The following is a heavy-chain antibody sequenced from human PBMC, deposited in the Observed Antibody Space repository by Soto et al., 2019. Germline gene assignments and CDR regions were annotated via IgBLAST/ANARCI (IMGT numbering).Heavy chain of an antibody. J-gene: IGHJ6*02. CDR2: IYPGDSDT. CDR3: ARLPCSSTSCYPAFYYYYYGMDV. CDR1: GYSFTSYW. Sequence: GESLKISCKGSGYSFTSYWIGWVRQMPGKGLEWMGIIYPGDSDTRYSPSFQGQVTISADKSISTAYLQWSSLKASDTAMYYCARLPCSSTSCYPAFYYYYYGMDVWGQGTTVTVSS. V-gene: IGHV5-51*01. D-gene: IGHD2-2*01.